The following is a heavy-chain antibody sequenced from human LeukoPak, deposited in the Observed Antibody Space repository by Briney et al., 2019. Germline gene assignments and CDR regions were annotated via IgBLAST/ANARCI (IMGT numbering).Heavy chain of an antibody. CDR1: GFTLCSYR. Sequence: GGSLRLSCAVSGFTLCSYRMNWVRQAPGKGRECVSYISISSSTIYYTDSVKGRFTISRDNAKNSLYLQMNSLGAEDTAVYYCARSHCGGDCYSVHWGQGTLVTVSS. J-gene: IGHJ4*02. CDR3: ARSHCGGDCYSVH. D-gene: IGHD2-21*02. V-gene: IGHV3-48*01. CDR2: ISISSSTI.